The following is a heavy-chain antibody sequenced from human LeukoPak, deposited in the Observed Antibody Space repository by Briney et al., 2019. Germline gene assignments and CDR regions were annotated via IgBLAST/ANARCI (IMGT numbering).Heavy chain of an antibody. CDR1: GFTFSSYG. J-gene: IGHJ3*02. CDR3: AKDPMVRGVIPHAFDI. CDR2: IWYDGSNK. D-gene: IGHD3-10*01. Sequence: GGSLRLSCAASGFTFSSYGMHWVRQAPGKGLEWVAVIWYDGSNKYHADSVKGRFTISRDNSKNTLYLQMNSLRAEDTAVYYCAKDPMVRGVIPHAFDIWGQGTMVTVSS. V-gene: IGHV3-33*06.